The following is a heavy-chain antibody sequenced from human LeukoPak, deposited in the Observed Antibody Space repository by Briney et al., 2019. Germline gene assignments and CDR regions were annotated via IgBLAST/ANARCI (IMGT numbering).Heavy chain of an antibody. CDR1: GFTFSDYY. D-gene: IGHD6-13*01. J-gene: IGHJ3*02. CDR3: ASSTLSSSRRIDAFDI. V-gene: IGHV3-11*01. Sequence: AGGSLRLSCAASGFTFSDYYMSWIRQAPGKGLEWVSYISSSGSTIYYADSVKGRFTISRDNAKNSLYLQMNSLRAEDTAVYYCASSTLSSSRRIDAFDIWGQGTMVTVSS. CDR2: ISSSGSTI.